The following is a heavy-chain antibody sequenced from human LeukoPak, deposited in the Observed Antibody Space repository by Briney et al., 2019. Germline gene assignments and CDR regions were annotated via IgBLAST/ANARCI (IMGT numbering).Heavy chain of an antibody. CDR3: ARGQSGSYHPDDY. CDR1: GGTFSIYA. Sequence: SVTVSCTASGGTFSIYAISWVRQAPGQGLEWMGGIIPIFGTANYAQRFQGRVTITADESTSTAYMELSSLRSEDTAVYYCARGQSGSYHPDDYWGQGTLVTVSS. J-gene: IGHJ4*02. D-gene: IGHD1-26*01. CDR2: IIPIFGTA. V-gene: IGHV1-69*13.